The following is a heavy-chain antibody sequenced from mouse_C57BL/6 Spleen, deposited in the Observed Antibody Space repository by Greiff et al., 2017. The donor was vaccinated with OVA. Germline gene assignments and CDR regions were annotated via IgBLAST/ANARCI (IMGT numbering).Heavy chain of an antibody. J-gene: IGHJ4*01. D-gene: IGHD3-2*02. CDR1: GFTFSSYA. Sequence: EVKLVESGGGLVKPGGSLKLSCAASGFTFSSYAMSWVRQTPEKRLEWVATISDGGSYTYYPDNVKGRFTISRDNAKNNLYLQMSHLKSEDTAMYYCARDHSSGYYYAMDYWGQGTSVTVSS. V-gene: IGHV5-4*01. CDR3: ARDHSSGYYYAMDY. CDR2: ISDGGSYT.